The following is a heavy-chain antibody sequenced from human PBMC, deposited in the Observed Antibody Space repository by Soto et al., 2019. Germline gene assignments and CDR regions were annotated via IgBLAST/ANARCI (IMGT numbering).Heavy chain of an antibody. Sequence: TSETLSLTCTVSGGSISSGGYYWCWIRQHPGKGLEWIGYIYYSGSTYYNPSLKSRVTISVDTSKNQFSLKLSSVTAADTAVYYCASRGYSYGFSLGMDVWGQGTTVT. D-gene: IGHD5-18*01. CDR1: GGSISSGGYY. V-gene: IGHV4-31*03. J-gene: IGHJ6*02. CDR2: IYYSGST. CDR3: ASRGYSYGFSLGMDV.